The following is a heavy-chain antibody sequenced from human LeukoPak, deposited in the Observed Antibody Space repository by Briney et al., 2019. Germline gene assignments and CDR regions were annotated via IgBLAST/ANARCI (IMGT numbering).Heavy chain of an antibody. D-gene: IGHD5-18*01. J-gene: IGHJ6*02. CDR3: ARESRGGLRGYSYGSTIYYGMDV. CDR1: GFTFSSYS. V-gene: IGHV3-21*01. CDR2: ISSSSSYI. Sequence: GSLRLSCAASGFTFSSYSMNWVRQAPGKGLEWVSSISSSSSYIYYADSVKGRFTISRDNSKNTLYLQMNSLRAEDTAVYYCARESRGGLRGYSYGSTIYYGMDVWGQGTTVTVSS.